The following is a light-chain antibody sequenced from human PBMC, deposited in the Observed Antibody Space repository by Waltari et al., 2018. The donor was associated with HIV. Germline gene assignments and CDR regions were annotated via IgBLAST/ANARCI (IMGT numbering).Light chain of an antibody. V-gene: IGLV2-14*03. CDR2: GVS. CDR3: CSYTKLTTHYVL. J-gene: IGLJ2*01. Sequence: QSALTQPASVSGSPGQSITISCNGTTTSIGGYNYVSCYQRHPDKAPKLIIFGVSNRPSGISSRFSGSKSGNTASLTISGLQAEDEADYYCCSYTKLTTHYVLFGGGTKLTVL. CDR1: TTSIGGYNY.